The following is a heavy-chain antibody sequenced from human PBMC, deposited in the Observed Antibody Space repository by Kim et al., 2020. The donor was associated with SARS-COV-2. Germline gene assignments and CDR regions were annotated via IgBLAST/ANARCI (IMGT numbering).Heavy chain of an antibody. J-gene: IGHJ3*02. V-gene: IGHV1-69*13. Sequence: SVKVSCKASGGTFSSYAISWVRQAPGQGLEWMGGIIPIFGTANYAQKFQGRVTITADESTSTAYMELSSLRSEDTAVYYCASPPPGLDTAMVSAFDIWGQGTMVTVSS. CDR2: IIPIFGTA. CDR1: GGTFSSYA. D-gene: IGHD5-18*01. CDR3: ASPPPGLDTAMVSAFDI.